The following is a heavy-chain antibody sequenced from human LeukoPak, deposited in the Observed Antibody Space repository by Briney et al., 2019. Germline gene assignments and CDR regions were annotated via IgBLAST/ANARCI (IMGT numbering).Heavy chain of an antibody. V-gene: IGHV4-31*03. D-gene: IGHD3-22*01. CDR2: IYYSGST. J-gene: IGHJ3*02. CDR3: AYYYDSSGTPGYAFDI. Sequence: SETLSLTCTVSGGSISSGGYYWSWIRQHPGKGLEWIGYIYYSGSTYYNPSLKSRVTISVDTSKNQFSLKLSSVTAADTSVYYCAYYYDSSGTPGYAFDIWGQGTMVTVSS. CDR1: GGSISSGGYY.